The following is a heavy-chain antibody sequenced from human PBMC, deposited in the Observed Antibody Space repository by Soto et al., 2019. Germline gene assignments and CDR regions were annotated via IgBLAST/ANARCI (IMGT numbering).Heavy chain of an antibody. CDR3: ARERVIGDGGAMDV. Sequence: QVQLQESGPGLVKPSQTLSLTCNVSGASLNTGGSFWSWIRHQPGKGLEWIGYIYYIGTTDYNPSLKSRLTLSLDASKKQFSLSLSSVTAADTAVYYCARERVIGDGGAMDVWGQGTTVTVSS. CDR2: IYYIGTT. V-gene: IGHV4-31*03. D-gene: IGHD3-16*01. J-gene: IGHJ6*02. CDR1: GASLNTGGSF.